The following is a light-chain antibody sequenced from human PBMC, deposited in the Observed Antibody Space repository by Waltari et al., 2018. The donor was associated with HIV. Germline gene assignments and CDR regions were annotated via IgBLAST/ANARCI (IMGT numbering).Light chain of an antibody. CDR1: QSISNN. CDR3: QHYNNWPPFT. CDR2: GAS. V-gene: IGKV3-15*01. J-gene: IGKJ2*01. Sequence: EIVMTQSPATLSVSPGDRATLSCRASQSISNNLAWYQQKPGQAPRLLIYGASTRATGIPARFSGSGSATEFTLTISSLQSEDFAVYFCQHYNNWPPFTFGQGTKLEIK.